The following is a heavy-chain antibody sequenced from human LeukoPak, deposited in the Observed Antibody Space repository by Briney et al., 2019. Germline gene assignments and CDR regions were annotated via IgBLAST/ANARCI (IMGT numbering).Heavy chain of an antibody. Sequence: GGSLRLSCAASGFTVSTYGMTWVRQAPGKGLEWVSLISGSGGRTYYADSVKGRFTISRDNAKNSLYLQMNSLRAEDTAVYYCARGWPVGGAPDAFDIWGQGTMVTVSS. J-gene: IGHJ3*02. CDR1: GFTVSTYG. CDR2: ISGSGGRT. V-gene: IGHV3-23*01. D-gene: IGHD3-16*01. CDR3: ARGWPVGGAPDAFDI.